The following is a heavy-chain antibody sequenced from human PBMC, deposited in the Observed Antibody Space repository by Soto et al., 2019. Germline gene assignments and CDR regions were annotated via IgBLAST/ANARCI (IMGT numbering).Heavy chain of an antibody. V-gene: IGHV3-30-3*01. CDR1: GFTFSGYA. CDR3: ARDRGSGHDYYYYYGMDV. D-gene: IGHD6-19*01. J-gene: IGHJ6*02. Sequence: AGGSLRLSCGASGFTFSGYAMHWVRQAPGKGLEWVAVISYDGSNKYYADSVKGRFTISRDNSKNTLYLQMNSLRAEDTAVYYCARDRGSGHDYYYYYGMDVWGQGTTVTVSS. CDR2: ISYDGSNK.